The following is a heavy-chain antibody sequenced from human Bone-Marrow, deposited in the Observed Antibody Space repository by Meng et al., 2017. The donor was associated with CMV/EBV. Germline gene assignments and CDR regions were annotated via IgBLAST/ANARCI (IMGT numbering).Heavy chain of an antibody. CDR1: GYTFTSYA. J-gene: IGHJ5*02. CDR2: SNAGNGNT. Sequence: ASVKVSCKASGYTFTSYAMHWVRQAPGQRPEWMGWSNAGNGNTKYSQEFQGRVTMTTDTSTSTAYMELRSLRSDDTAVYYCARTSGYEPGRLDPWGQGTLVTVSS. D-gene: IGHD5-12*01. V-gene: IGHV1-3*02. CDR3: ARTSGYEPGRLDP.